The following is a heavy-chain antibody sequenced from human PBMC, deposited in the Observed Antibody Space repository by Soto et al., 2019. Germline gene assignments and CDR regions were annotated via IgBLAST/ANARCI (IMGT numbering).Heavy chain of an antibody. CDR3: ARESLIWFGESPPMDV. J-gene: IGHJ6*02. D-gene: IGHD3-10*01. Sequence: GGSLRLSCAASGFTVSSNYMSWVRQAPGKGLEWVSVIYSGVSTYYADSVKGRFTISRDNSKNTLYLQMNSLRAEDTAVYYCARESLIWFGESPPMDVWGQGTTVT. CDR1: GFTVSSNY. CDR2: IYSGVST. V-gene: IGHV3-53*01.